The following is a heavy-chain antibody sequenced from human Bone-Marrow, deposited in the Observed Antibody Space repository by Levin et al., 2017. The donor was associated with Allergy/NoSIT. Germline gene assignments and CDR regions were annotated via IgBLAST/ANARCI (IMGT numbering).Heavy chain of an antibody. D-gene: IGHD1-1*01. CDR2: IFHSGNT. V-gene: IGHV4-59*01. Sequence: ASETLSLTCSVSGASITSYYWSWIRQSPGKGLEWIGSIFHSGNTNYNPSLQSRASMSVGASRTQFSLWLTSVTEADTAVYYCARAFTGTLFDYWGQGTLVTVSS. J-gene: IGHJ4*02. CDR3: ARAFTGTLFDY. CDR1: GASITSYY.